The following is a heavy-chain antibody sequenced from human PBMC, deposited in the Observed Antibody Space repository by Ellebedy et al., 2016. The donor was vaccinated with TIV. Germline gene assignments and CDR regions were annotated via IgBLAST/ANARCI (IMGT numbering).Heavy chain of an antibody. CDR1: GYTFTGYY. CDR2: INPKSGGT. D-gene: IGHD5-12*01. Sequence: AASVKVSCKASGYTFTGYYMHWVRQAPGQGLEWMGWINPKSGGTNYAQKFQGRVTMTRDTSISTAYMALSRLKSDDTAIYYCARGWGYSGYDPEYFFDYWGQGSLVTVSS. CDR3: ARGWGYSGYDPEYFFDY. V-gene: IGHV1-2*02. J-gene: IGHJ4*02.